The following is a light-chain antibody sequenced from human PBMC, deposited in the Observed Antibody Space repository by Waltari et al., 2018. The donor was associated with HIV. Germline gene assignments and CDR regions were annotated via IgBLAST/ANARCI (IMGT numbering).Light chain of an antibody. J-gene: IGLJ3*02. CDR3: LLSYSGAWV. CDR1: TAAPTSGHY. V-gene: IGLV7-46*01. CDR2: DTS. Sequence: QAVVTQEPSLTVSPGGKVPPPGGPSTAAPTSGHYLYWFQQKPGQAPRTLIYDTSDKHSWTPARFSGSLRGGKAALTLSGAQPEDEAVYYCLLSYSGAWVFGGGTKLTVL.